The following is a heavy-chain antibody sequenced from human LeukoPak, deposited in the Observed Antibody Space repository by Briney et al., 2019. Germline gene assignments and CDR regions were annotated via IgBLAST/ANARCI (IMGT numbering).Heavy chain of an antibody. Sequence: SVKVSCKASGGTFSSYAISWVRQAPGQGLEWMGGIIPIFGTANYAQKFQGRVAITTDESTSTAYMELSSLRSEDTAVYYCARGVPATYYYYYYMDVWGKGTTVTVSS. CDR2: IIPIFGTA. D-gene: IGHD2-2*01. J-gene: IGHJ6*03. V-gene: IGHV1-69*05. CDR1: GGTFSSYA. CDR3: ARGVPATYYYYYYMDV.